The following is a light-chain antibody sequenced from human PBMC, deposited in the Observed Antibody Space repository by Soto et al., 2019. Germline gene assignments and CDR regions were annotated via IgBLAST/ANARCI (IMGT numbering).Light chain of an antibody. Sequence: EIGMTQSPVTLSVSPGEIATLSFMASQIFVDNLAWYQHKPCQAPRLLIYGASTRATGIPARFSGRGSGTEFILTISSLQSEDFAVYYCQQRDNWPPTWTFGQGTKVDI. CDR3: QQRDNWPPTWT. CDR1: QIFVDN. V-gene: IGKV3-15*01. CDR2: GAS. J-gene: IGKJ1*01.